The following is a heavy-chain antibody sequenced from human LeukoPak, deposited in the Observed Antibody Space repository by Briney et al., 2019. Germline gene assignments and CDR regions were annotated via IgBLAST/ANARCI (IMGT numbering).Heavy chain of an antibody. J-gene: IGHJ6*03. CDR3: AGGLWSYYYMDV. CDR1: GGSIGSHY. D-gene: IGHD2-21*01. CDR2: IYYSGST. V-gene: IGHV4-59*11. Sequence: SETLSLTCTVSGGSIGSHYWSWIRQPPGKGLEWIGYIYYSGSTNYNPSLKSRVTISVDTSKNHFSLKLSSVTAADTAVYYCAGGLWSYYYMDVWGKGTTVTVS.